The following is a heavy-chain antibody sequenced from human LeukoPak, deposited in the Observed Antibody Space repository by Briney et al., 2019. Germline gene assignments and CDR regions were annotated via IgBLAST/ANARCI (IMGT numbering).Heavy chain of an antibody. D-gene: IGHD6-19*01. CDR1: GFTFSSYA. CDR2: ISGSGGST. Sequence: GGSLRLSCEASGFTFSSYAMSWVRQAPGKGLEWVSAISGSGGSTYYADSVKGRFTISRDNSKNTLYLQMNSLRAEDTAVYYCAKDAWSGWYGYYFDYWGQGTLVTVSS. CDR3: AKDAWSGWYGYYFDY. V-gene: IGHV3-23*01. J-gene: IGHJ4*02.